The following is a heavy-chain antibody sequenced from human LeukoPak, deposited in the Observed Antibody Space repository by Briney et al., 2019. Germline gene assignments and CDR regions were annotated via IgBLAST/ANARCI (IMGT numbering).Heavy chain of an antibody. Sequence: PSETLSLTCTVSGGSISSYYWSWIRQPAGKGLEWIGRIYTSGSTNYNPSLKSRVTMSVDTSKNQFSLKLSSVTAADTAVYYCVPIAAAKTSYGMDVWGQGTTVTVSS. D-gene: IGHD6-13*01. CDR1: GGSISSYY. CDR2: IYTSGST. J-gene: IGHJ6*02. V-gene: IGHV4-4*07. CDR3: VPIAAAKTSYGMDV.